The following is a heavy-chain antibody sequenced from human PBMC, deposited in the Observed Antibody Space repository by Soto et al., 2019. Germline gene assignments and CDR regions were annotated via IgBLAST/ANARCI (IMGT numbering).Heavy chain of an antibody. D-gene: IGHD3-3*01. CDR3: ARTYYDFWSGYSPFDY. Sequence: ASVKVSCKASGYTFTGYYMHWVRQAPGQGLEWMGWINPNSGGTNYAQKFQGWVTMTRDTSISTAYMELSRLRSDDTAVYYCARTYYDFWSGYSPFDYWGQGTLVTVS. V-gene: IGHV1-2*04. J-gene: IGHJ4*02. CDR1: GYTFTGYY. CDR2: INPNSGGT.